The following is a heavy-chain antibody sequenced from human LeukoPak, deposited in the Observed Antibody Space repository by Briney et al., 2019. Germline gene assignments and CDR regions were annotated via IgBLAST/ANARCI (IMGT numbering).Heavy chain of an antibody. J-gene: IGHJ4*02. CDR1: GFTFSSYS. Sequence: GGSLRLSCAASGFTFSSYSMNWVRQAPGKGLEWVSSISSSSSYIYYADSVKGRFTISRDNAKNSLYLQLNSLRAEDTAVYYCARDLGSSGYSLDYWGQGTLVTVSS. V-gene: IGHV3-21*01. CDR3: ARDLGSSGYSLDY. CDR2: ISSSSSYI. D-gene: IGHD3-22*01.